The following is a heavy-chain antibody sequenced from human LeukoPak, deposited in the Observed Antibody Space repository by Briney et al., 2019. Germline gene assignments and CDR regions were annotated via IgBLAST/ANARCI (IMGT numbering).Heavy chain of an antibody. CDR2: TYPDDSDT. V-gene: IGHV5-51*01. CDR1: GYSFTNYW. D-gene: IGHD6-19*01. J-gene: IGHJ6*02. CDR3: AKWGHTSGQKTIPYYYGLDV. Sequence: GESLKISCKGSGYSFTNYWIAWVRQMPGKGLEWMGITYPDDSDTRYSRSFQGQVTISADKSISTAYLQWSSLKASDTAMYYCAKWGHTSGQKTIPYYYGLDVWGQGTTVTVSS.